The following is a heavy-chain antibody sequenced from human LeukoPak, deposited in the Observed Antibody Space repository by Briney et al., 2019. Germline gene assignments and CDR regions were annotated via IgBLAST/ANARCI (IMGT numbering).Heavy chain of an antibody. CDR3: TRDLHTVIPPGGIDY. CDR2: ITETSHV. CDR1: GFTFSAYS. Sequence: GGSLRLSCAASGFTFSAYSMNWVRHAPGKGLEWVSSITETSHVYYAESVKGRSTISRDNAKNLVFLQIKSLRVEDTAVYFCTRDLHTVIPPGGIDYWGQGTLVTVSS. D-gene: IGHD4-17*01. V-gene: IGHV3-21*01. J-gene: IGHJ4*02.